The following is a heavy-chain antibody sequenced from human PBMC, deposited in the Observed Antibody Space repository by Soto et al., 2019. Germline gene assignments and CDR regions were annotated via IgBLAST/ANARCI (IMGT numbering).Heavy chain of an antibody. Sequence: EVQLLESGGGLVQPGGSLRLSCAASGFTFSSYAMSWVRQAPGKGLEWVSAISGSGGSTYYADSVKGRFTISRDNSKNTQYLQMNSLRAEDTAVYYCAKDVVVVVTALDDYWGQGTLVTVPS. J-gene: IGHJ4*02. D-gene: IGHD2-21*02. V-gene: IGHV3-23*01. CDR2: ISGSGGST. CDR1: GFTFSSYA. CDR3: AKDVVVVVTALDDY.